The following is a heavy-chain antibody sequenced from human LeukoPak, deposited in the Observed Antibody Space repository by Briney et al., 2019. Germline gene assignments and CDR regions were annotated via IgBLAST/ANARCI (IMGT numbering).Heavy chain of an antibody. V-gene: IGHV3-7*01. Sequence: TGGSLRLSCAASGFTFSSYGMSWVRQAPGKGLEWVANIKKDGSEKYYVDSVKGRFTISRDNAKNSLYLQMNSLRAEDTAVYYCARDLYRIVVVPHYFDYWGQGTLVTVSS. CDR1: GFTFSSYG. CDR3: ARDLYRIVVVPHYFDY. CDR2: IKKDGSEK. D-gene: IGHD3-22*01. J-gene: IGHJ4*02.